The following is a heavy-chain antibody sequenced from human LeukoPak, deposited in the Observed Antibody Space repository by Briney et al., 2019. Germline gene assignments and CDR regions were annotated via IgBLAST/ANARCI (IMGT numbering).Heavy chain of an antibody. J-gene: IGHJ4*02. CDR3: ARRTRATTGGDYFDY. CDR2: IYYTGNT. V-gene: IGHV4-59*08. CDR1: GGSMNNYY. D-gene: IGHD1-1*01. Sequence: PSETLSLTCTVSGGSMNNYYWTWIRQPPGKGLEWIGYIYYTGNTNYSPSLKSRVTMSADTSKNQFSLNLNSVTGADTCVYYCARRTRATTGGDYFDYWGQGTLVTVSS.